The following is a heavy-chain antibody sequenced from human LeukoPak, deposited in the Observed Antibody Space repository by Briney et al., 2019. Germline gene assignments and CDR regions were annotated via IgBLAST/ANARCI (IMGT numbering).Heavy chain of an antibody. V-gene: IGHV3-23*01. Sequence: GGSLRLSCAASGFTLSRSAMTWVRQGPGTGLEFVASIIYSGGATYYADSVKGRFTISRDNSKSTLYLQMNSLRAEDTALYYCAKDGLYYDGSEHVYYFDSWGQGTLVTVSS. J-gene: IGHJ4*02. CDR2: IIYSGGAT. D-gene: IGHD3-22*01. CDR3: AKDGLYYDGSEHVYYFDS. CDR1: GFTLSRSA.